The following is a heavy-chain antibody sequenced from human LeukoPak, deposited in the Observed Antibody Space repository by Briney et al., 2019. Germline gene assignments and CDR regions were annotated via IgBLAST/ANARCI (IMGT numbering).Heavy chain of an antibody. CDR1: GLSLTRHG. Sequence: GGSLRLSCAVSGLSLTRHGMHWVRQGPGKVPEWVAFIGYDGTYKYYADSVKGRFTISRDTSESTLYLLMNSMRVEDTAVYYCAKDEAYYDFWSSGRYYYYMDVWGEGTTVTVS. CDR2: IGYDGTYK. D-gene: IGHD3-3*01. CDR3: AKDEAYYDFWSSGRYYYYMDV. J-gene: IGHJ6*03. V-gene: IGHV3-30*02.